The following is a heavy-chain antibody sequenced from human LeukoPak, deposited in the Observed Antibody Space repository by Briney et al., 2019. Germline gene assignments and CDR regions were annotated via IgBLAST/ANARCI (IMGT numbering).Heavy chain of an antibody. CDR1: GFMFSSNW. D-gene: IGHD5-24*01. J-gene: IGHJ4*02. CDR3: AKEGRSLQTY. V-gene: IGHV3-7*03. CDR2: IKEDGTET. Sequence: GGSLRLSCAASGFMFSSNWMSWARLAPGKGLEWVANIKEDGTETYYVDSVKGRFTISRDNAKNSLYLQMNSLRVEGPAVYYCAKEGRSLQTYWGQGTLVTVSS.